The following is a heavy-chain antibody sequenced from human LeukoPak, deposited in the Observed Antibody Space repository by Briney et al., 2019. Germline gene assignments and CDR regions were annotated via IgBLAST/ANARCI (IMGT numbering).Heavy chain of an antibody. CDR3: ARDTGGDYVWGSYRYYFDY. CDR2: ISSSGSTI. D-gene: IGHD3-16*02. CDR1: GFTFSDYY. V-gene: IGHV3-11*01. Sequence: PGGSLRLSCAASGFTFSDYYMSWIRQAPGKGLEWVSYISSSGSTIYYADSVKGRFTISRDNAKNSLYLQMNSLRAEDTAVYYCARDTGGDYVWGSYRYYFDYWGQGTLVTVSP. J-gene: IGHJ4*02.